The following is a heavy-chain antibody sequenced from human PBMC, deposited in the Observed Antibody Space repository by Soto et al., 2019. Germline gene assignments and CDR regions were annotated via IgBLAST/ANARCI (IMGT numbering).Heavy chain of an antibody. D-gene: IGHD5-18*01. CDR3: ARAAGTASMDY. CDR1: GGSISSGDYY. Sequence: TSETLSLTCTVSGGSISSGDYYWSWIRQPPGKGLEWIGYIYYSGSTYYNPSLKSRVTISVDTSKNQFSLKLSSVTAADTAVYYCARAAGTASMDYWGQGTLVTVSS. J-gene: IGHJ4*02. CDR2: IYYSGST. V-gene: IGHV4-30-4*01.